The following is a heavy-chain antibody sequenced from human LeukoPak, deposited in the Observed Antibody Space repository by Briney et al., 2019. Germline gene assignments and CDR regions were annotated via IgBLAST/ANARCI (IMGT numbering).Heavy chain of an antibody. V-gene: IGHV3-7*03. D-gene: IGHD3-22*01. Sequence: PGGSLRPSCAASGFTFSSYWMSWVRQAPGKGLEWVANIKQDGSEKYYVDSVKGRFTISRDNAKNSLYLQMNSLRAEDTALYYCAKGFMDYHDSPFDYWGQGTLVTVSS. CDR3: AKGFMDYHDSPFDY. CDR1: GFTFSSYW. CDR2: IKQDGSEK. J-gene: IGHJ4*02.